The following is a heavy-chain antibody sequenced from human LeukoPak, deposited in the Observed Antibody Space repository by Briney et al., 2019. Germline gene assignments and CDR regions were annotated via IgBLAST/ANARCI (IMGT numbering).Heavy chain of an antibody. CDR1: GGSFSGYY. D-gene: IGHD3-22*01. CDR2: INHSGST. J-gene: IGHJ4*02. CDR3: VTYYFDSSGPKKNY. V-gene: IGHV4-34*01. Sequence: PSETLSLTCAVYGGSFSGYYWSWIRQPPGKGLEWIGEINHSGSTNYNPSLKSRVTISVDTSKKQFSLKLSSVTAADTAVYYCVTYYFDSSGPKKNYWGQGALVTVSS.